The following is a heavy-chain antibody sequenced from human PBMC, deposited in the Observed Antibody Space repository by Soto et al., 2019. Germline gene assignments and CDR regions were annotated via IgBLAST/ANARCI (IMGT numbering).Heavy chain of an antibody. D-gene: IGHD3-22*01. CDR1: GYTFTSYG. V-gene: IGHV1-18*01. CDR3: ARVRRYYYDSSGYEEELTCLF. CDR2: ISAYNGNT. J-gene: IGHJ4*02. Sequence: GASVKVSCKASGYTFTSYGISWVRQAPGQGLEWMGWISAYNGNTNYAQKIQGRVTMTTDTSTSTAYMELRSLRSDDTAVYYCARVRRYYYDSSGYEEELTCLFWGQGTLVTVSS.